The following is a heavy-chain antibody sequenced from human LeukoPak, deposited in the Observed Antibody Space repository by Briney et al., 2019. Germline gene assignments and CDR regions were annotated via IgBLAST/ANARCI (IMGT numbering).Heavy chain of an antibody. CDR1: GFTFDDYT. CDR2: ISWDGGST. Sequence: GSLRLSCAASGFTFDDYTMRWVRPAPGKGLEWVSLISWDGGSTYYADSVKGRFTISRDNSKNSLYLRMNSLRTEDTALYYCAKGNYYYYYMDVWGKGTTVTVSS. V-gene: IGHV3-43*01. CDR3: AKGNYYYYYMDV. J-gene: IGHJ6*03.